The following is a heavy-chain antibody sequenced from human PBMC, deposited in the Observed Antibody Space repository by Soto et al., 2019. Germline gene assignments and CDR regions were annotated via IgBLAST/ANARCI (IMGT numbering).Heavy chain of an antibody. CDR1: GFTFRNYA. CDR2: IWSDGSRQ. V-gene: IGHV3-33*01. D-gene: IGHD6-19*01. CDR3: ERDGDSGWNLDY. Sequence: QVRLVESGGGAVQPGRSLKLSCTASGFTFRNYAMHWVRQAPGKGLEWVAFIWSDGSRQDYAESVRGRFTISRDDSNNRMDLQMNSMRVEDTALYYCERDGDSGWNLDYWGQGTLVTVTS. J-gene: IGHJ4*02.